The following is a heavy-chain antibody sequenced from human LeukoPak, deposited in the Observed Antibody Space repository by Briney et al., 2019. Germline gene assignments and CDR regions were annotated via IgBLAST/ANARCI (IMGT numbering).Heavy chain of an antibody. CDR2: IVVGSGNT. D-gene: IGHD3-10*01. J-gene: IGHJ4*02. CDR1: GFTFTRSA. CDR3: AAGRFGELFGFDY. V-gene: IGHV1-58*02. Sequence: VASVKVSCKASGFTFTRSAMQWVRQARGQRLEWIGWIVVGSGNTNYAQKFQERVTITRDMSTSTAYMELSSLRSEDTAVYYCAAGRFGELFGFDYWGQGTLVTVSS.